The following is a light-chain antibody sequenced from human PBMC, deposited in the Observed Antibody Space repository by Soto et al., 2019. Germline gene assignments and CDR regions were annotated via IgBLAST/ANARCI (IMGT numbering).Light chain of an antibody. CDR2: GAS. V-gene: IGKV3-15*01. CDR1: QNILSN. J-gene: IGKJ1*01. Sequence: EIVMTQSPATLSVYPGERATLSCRASQNILSNLAWYQQKPGQAPRLLIYGASTRATGIPARFSGSGSGTEFTLTISSLQSEDFAVYYCHQYGNSPQTFGQGTKVDI. CDR3: HQYGNSPQT.